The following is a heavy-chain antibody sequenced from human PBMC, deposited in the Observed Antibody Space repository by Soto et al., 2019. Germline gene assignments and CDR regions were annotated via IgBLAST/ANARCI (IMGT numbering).Heavy chain of an antibody. D-gene: IGHD2-2*01. J-gene: IGHJ5*02. Sequence: QVQLQQWGAGLLKPSETLSLTCAVYGGSFSGYYWSWIRQPPGKGLEWIGEINHSGSTNYNPSLKSRVPISVDTSKNQVSLKLSSVTAADTAVYYCARTDIVVVPAATVSWFDPWGQGTLVTVSS. CDR3: ARTDIVVVPAATVSWFDP. CDR1: GGSFSGYY. V-gene: IGHV4-34*01. CDR2: INHSGST.